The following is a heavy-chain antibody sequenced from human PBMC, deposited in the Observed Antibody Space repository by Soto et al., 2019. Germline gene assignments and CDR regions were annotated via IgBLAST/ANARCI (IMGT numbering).Heavy chain of an antibody. CDR2: INSDGSST. CDR1: GFTFSSYW. CDR3: ARASGSSGWYWVFFP. V-gene: IGHV3-74*01. D-gene: IGHD6-19*01. J-gene: IGHJ5*02. Sequence: EVQLVESGGGLVQPGGSLRLSCAASGFTFSSYWMHWVRQAPGKGLVWVSRINSDGSSTSYADSVKGRFTISRDNAKNTRYLQMNSLRAEDTAVYYCARASGSSGWYWVFFPWGQGTLVTVFS.